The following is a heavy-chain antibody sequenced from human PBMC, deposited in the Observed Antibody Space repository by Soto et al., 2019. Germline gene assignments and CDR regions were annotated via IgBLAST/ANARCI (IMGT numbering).Heavy chain of an antibody. D-gene: IGHD3-9*01. J-gene: IGHJ4*02. CDR2: LYYSGSS. V-gene: IGHV4-39*01. Sequence: PSETLSLTCTVSGASISSSIYYWGWIRQPPGKGLECIGYLYYSGSSYYNPSLKSRVTISVDRSKNQFSLKVSSVTAADTAVYYCARGDYDVLTGYLSPGDFWGQGTLVTVSS. CDR3: ARGDYDVLTGYLSPGDF. CDR1: GASISSSIYY.